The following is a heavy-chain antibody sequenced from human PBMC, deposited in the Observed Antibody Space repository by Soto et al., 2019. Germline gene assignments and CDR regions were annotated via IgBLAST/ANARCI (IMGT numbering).Heavy chain of an antibody. CDR2: ISAYNGNT. D-gene: IGHD6-13*01. CDR1: GYTFTSSG. J-gene: IGHJ4*02. Sequence: QVQLVQSGAEVKKPGASVKVYCKASGYTFTSSGISWVRQAPGQGLEWMGWISAYNGNTNYAQKLQGRVTMTTDTSTSTAYMELRSLRSDDTAVYYCARGLRQYSRRWSHFDYWGQGTLVTVSS. V-gene: IGHV1-18*01. CDR3: ARGLRQYSRRWSHFDY.